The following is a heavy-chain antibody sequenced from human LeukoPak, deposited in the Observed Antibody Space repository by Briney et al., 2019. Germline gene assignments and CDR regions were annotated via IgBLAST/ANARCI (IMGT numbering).Heavy chain of an antibody. CDR1: GYTFTSYY. D-gene: IGHD6-19*01. V-gene: IGHV1-46*01. Sequence: ASVKVSCKAFGYTFTSYYMHWVRQAPGQGLEWMGIINPSGGSTSYAQKFQGRVTMTRDTSTSTVYMELSSLRSEDTAVYYCARSRGWTYYFDYWGQGTLVTVSS. CDR3: ARSRGWTYYFDY. CDR2: INPSGGST. J-gene: IGHJ4*02.